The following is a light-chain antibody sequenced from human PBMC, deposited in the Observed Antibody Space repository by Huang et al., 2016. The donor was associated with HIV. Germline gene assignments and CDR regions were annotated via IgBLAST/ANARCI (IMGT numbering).Light chain of an antibody. J-gene: IGKJ5*01. CDR3: QQYDDLPIT. V-gene: IGKV1-33*01. CDR2: VAS. CDR1: QDIDKY. Sequence: DIQMTQSPSSLSAFVGEKVTITCKASQDIDKYLSWYQQKPGKAPNLLIYVASNLETGVPSRFSVSGSGTDFTFTISSLQPEDIATYFCQQYDDLPITFGQGTRLDIK.